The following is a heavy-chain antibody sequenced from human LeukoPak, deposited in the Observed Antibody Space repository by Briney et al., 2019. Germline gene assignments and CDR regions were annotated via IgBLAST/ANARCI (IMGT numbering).Heavy chain of an antibody. V-gene: IGHV4-59*12. Sequence: PSETLSLTCTVSGGSISSYYWNWIRQPPGKGLEWIGYIYYTGSTNYNPSLKSRVTISVDTSKNQFSLKLSSMTAADTAVYYCAREGAEQLVRGWFDPWGQGTLVTVSS. CDR2: IYYTGST. CDR1: GGSISSYY. J-gene: IGHJ5*02. CDR3: AREGAEQLVRGWFDP. D-gene: IGHD6-6*01.